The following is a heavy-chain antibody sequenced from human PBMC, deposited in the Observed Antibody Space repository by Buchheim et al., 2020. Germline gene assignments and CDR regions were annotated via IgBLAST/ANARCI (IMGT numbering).Heavy chain of an antibody. Sequence: EVQLVESGGGLVQPGGSLRLSCAASGFTFSSYWMHWVRQAPGKGLVWVSYISSSSSTIYYADSVKGRFTISRDNAKNSLYLQMNSLRDEDTAVYYCARDYDSSGYYPLYYFDYWGQGTL. V-gene: IGHV3-48*02. CDR2: ISSSSSTI. CDR1: GFTFSSYW. CDR3: ARDYDSSGYYPLYYFDY. J-gene: IGHJ4*02. D-gene: IGHD3-22*01.